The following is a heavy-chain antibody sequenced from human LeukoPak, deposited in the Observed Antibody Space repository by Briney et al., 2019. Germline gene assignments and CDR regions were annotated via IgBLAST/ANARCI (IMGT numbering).Heavy chain of an antibody. CDR3: ARAPDFYGSGGVYSWAGYYYGMDV. D-gene: IGHD3-10*01. CDR2: FSAYNNNT. CDR1: GFTFSNYG. Sequence: GAAVKVSCKASGFTFSNYGINWVRQAPGQGLEWMGWFSAYNNNTNYAQKFQGRVTVTTEASTNTAYMELRSLRSDDTALYYCARAPDFYGSGGVYSWAGYYYGMDVWGQGTTVIVSS. V-gene: IGHV1-18*01. J-gene: IGHJ6*02.